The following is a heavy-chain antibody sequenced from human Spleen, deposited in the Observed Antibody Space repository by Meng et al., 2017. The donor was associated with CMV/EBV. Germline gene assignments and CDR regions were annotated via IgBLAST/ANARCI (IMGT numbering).Heavy chain of an antibody. CDR3: AGAYSGTTWINYYGMDV. Sequence: GGSLRLSCAASGFTFSNYDMHWVRQAPGKGLEWVSFVRFDESNKYYADSVTGRFTISRDNSKNTLYLQMNSLRAEDTAVYYCAGAYSGTTWINYYGMDVWGQGTTVTVSS. V-gene: IGHV3-30*02. J-gene: IGHJ6*02. CDR1: GFTFSNYD. D-gene: IGHD1-7*01. CDR2: VRFDESNK.